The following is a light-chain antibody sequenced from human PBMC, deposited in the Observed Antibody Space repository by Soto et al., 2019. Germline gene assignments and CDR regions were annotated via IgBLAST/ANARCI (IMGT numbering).Light chain of an antibody. Sequence: EIVMTQSPATLTVSPGERAILSCRASESVSSNLAWYQQKPGQAPRLLIFAASTRATGISARFSGVGSGTEFTLTISSVRPEDLAVYYCQQYDDWPPVTFGQGTRLEI. V-gene: IGKV3-15*01. J-gene: IGKJ5*01. CDR2: AAS. CDR1: ESVSSN. CDR3: QQYDDWPPVT.